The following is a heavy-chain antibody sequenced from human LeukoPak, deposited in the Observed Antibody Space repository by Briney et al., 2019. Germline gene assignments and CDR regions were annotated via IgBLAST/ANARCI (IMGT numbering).Heavy chain of an antibody. CDR2: IYYSGST. V-gene: IGHV4-39*07. J-gene: IGHJ4*02. Sequence: SETLSLTCTVSGGSISSSSYYWGWIRQPPGKGLEWIGSIYYSGSTYYNPSLKSRVTISVDTSKNQFSLKLSSVTAADTAVYYCAGVLLWFGEFIWWYWGQGTLVTVSS. CDR3: AGVLLWFGEFIWWY. CDR1: GGSISSSSYY. D-gene: IGHD3-10*01.